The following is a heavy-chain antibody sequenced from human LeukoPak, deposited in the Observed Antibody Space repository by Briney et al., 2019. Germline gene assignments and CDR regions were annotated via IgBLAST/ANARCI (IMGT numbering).Heavy chain of an antibody. CDR1: GFTFSTYW. D-gene: IGHD2-15*01. Sequence: VGSLRLSCAASGFTFSTYWMSWVRQAPAKGLEWVANIKQDGSEKYYLDSVKGRFTISRDNAKNSLYLQINSLRAEATAVYYCARGCSGGAFDIWGQGTMVTVSS. V-gene: IGHV3-7*04. CDR3: ARGCSGGAFDI. CDR2: IKQDGSEK. J-gene: IGHJ3*02.